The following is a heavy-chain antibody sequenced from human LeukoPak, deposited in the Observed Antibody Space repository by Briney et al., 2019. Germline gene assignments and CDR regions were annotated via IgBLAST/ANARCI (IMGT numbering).Heavy chain of an antibody. CDR3: ARDGIAAAGFDY. Sequence: GGSLRLSCAASGFTFSSYAMHWVRQAPGKGLEWVAVISYDGGNKYYADSVKGRCTISRDNSRNTLYLQMNSLRAEDTAVYYCARDGIAAAGFDYWGQGTLVTVSS. V-gene: IGHV3-30-3*01. J-gene: IGHJ4*02. CDR1: GFTFSSYA. CDR2: ISYDGGNK. D-gene: IGHD6-13*01.